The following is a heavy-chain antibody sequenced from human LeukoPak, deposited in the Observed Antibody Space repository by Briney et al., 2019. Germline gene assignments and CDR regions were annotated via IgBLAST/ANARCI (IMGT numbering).Heavy chain of an antibody. CDR1: GFTFSTYW. J-gene: IGHJ4*02. CDR2: MKGDGSEI. Sequence: GGSLRLSCAASGFTFSTYWMTWVRQAPGKGLEWVANMKGDGSEIYNVDSVKGRFTISRDNAKNLLYLQMNSLRAEDTAVYYCAKGWGSDYWGQGTLVTVSS. D-gene: IGHD7-27*01. CDR3: AKGWGSDY. V-gene: IGHV3-7*01.